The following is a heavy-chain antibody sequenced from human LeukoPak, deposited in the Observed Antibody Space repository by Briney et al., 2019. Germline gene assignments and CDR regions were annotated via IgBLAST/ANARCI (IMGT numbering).Heavy chain of an antibody. J-gene: IGHJ4*02. CDR2: ISSSGSTI. CDR3: ARGGSGYYFPPDY. Sequence: GGSLRLSCAASGFTFSSYEMNWVRQAPGKGLEWVSYISSSGSTIYYAGSVKGRFTISRDNAKNSLYLQMNSLRAEDTAVYYCARGGSGYYFPPDYWGQGTLVTVSS. V-gene: IGHV3-48*03. CDR1: GFTFSSYE. D-gene: IGHD3-22*01.